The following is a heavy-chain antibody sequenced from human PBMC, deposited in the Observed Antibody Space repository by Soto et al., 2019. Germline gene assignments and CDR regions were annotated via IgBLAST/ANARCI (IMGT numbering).Heavy chain of an antibody. Sequence: GGSLRLSCTASGFTFGDYAMSWFRQAPGKGLEWVGFIRSKAYGGTTEYAASVKGRFTISRDDSKSIAYLQMNSLKTEDTAVYYCTSDTLVVTAIRERTPLNWFDPWGQGTLVTVSS. J-gene: IGHJ5*02. CDR3: TSDTLVVTAIRERTPLNWFDP. CDR2: IRSKAYGGTT. D-gene: IGHD2-21*02. V-gene: IGHV3-49*03. CDR1: GFTFGDYA.